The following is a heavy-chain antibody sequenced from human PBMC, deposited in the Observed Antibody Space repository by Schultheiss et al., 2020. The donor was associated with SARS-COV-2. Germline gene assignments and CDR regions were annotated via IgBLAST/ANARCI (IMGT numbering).Heavy chain of an antibody. V-gene: IGHV4-34*01. CDR2: INHSGST. CDR1: GGSISSYY. J-gene: IGHJ6*02. Sequence: SETLSLTCTVSGGSISSYYWSWIRQPPGKGLEWIGEINHSGSTNYNPSLKSRVTISVDTSKNQFSLRLSSVTAADTAVYYCARGPRGYSYGYDYYYYAMDVWGQGTTVTVSS. CDR3: ARGPRGYSYGYDYYYYAMDV. D-gene: IGHD5-18*01.